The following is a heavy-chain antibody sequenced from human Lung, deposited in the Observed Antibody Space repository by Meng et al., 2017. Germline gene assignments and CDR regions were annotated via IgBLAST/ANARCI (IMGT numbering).Heavy chain of an antibody. V-gene: IGHV1-8*01. D-gene: IGHD3-16*01. J-gene: IGHJ5*02. Sequence: QVAVGESGEEVKDAGSAVNVSCTALGTVLSKCELDWGRRATRQGLELVGWTNTNSGNTGYERKFQGRVIITRNTSISTDYMELSSLSSEDATVYYCAGGLLRQIGGNWFDPWGQGTLVTVSS. CDR3: AGGLLRQIGGNWFDP. CDR1: GTVLSKCE. CDR2: TNTNSGNT.